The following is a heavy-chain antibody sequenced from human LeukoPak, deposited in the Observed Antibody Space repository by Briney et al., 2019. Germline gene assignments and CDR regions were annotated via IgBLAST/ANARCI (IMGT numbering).Heavy chain of an antibody. V-gene: IGHV3-73*01. D-gene: IGHD4-17*01. CDR2: IRSKANSYAT. Sequence: PGGSLKLSCAASGFTFSGSAMHWVRQASGKGLVWVGRIRSKANSYATAYAASVKGRFTISRDDSKNTAYLQMNSLKTEDTAVYYCTSSLGYGDYVGYWGQGTLVTVSS. J-gene: IGHJ4*02. CDR3: TSSLGYGDYVGY. CDR1: GFTFSGSA.